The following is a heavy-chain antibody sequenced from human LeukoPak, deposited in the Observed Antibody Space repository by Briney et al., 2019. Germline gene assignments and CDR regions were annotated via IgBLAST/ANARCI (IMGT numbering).Heavy chain of an antibody. Sequence: SETLSLTCAVSGSSISSGYYWGWIRQPPGKGLEWIGSIYHRGSTYYNASLQSRVTISVDTSKNQFSLKLSSVTAADTAVYYCARRQRHFDYWGQGTLVTVSS. J-gene: IGHJ4*02. CDR3: ARRQRHFDY. CDR1: GSSISSGYY. D-gene: IGHD6-25*01. V-gene: IGHV4-38-2*01. CDR2: IYHRGST.